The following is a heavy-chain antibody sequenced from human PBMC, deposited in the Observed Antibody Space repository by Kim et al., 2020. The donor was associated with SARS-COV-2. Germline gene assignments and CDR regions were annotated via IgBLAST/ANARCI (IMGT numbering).Heavy chain of an antibody. CDR2: INTDGSAT. Sequence: GGSLRLSCEASGFSFSSHWMHWVRQAPGERLVWVSRINTDGSATDYADSVRGRFTISRDNAKYTLYLHMNILTADDTAVYYCAGDEYWNSVRYWGQGALV. CDR1: GFSFSSHW. D-gene: IGHD1-1*01. CDR3: AGDEYWNSVRY. V-gene: IGHV3-74*01. J-gene: IGHJ1*01.